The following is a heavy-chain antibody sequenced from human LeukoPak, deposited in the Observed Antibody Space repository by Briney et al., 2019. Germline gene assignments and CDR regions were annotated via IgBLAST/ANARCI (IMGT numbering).Heavy chain of an antibody. V-gene: IGHV3-73*01. J-gene: IGHJ4*02. CDR2: IRDEANSYAT. CDR1: GFTFSGSA. D-gene: IGHD2-2*01. CDR3: TRWDCTTTGCYPFDY. Sequence: GGSLRLSCAASGFTFSGSAIHWVRQASGKGLEWVGRIRDEANSYATAYIASVKGRFTISRDDSKNTAYLQMSSLKTEDTAVYYCTRWDCTTTGCYPFDYWGQGTLVTVSS.